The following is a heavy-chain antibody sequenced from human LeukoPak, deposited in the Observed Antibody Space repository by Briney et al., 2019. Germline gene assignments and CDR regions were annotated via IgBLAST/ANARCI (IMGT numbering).Heavy chain of an antibody. CDR3: ARGWFGSSGYLSNYFDY. CDR2: VYYSGST. V-gene: IGHV4-59*08. CDR1: GGSISSYY. D-gene: IGHD3-22*01. J-gene: IGHJ4*02. Sequence: PSETLSLPCTVSGGSISSYYWSWIRQPPGKGLECIGHVYYSGSTDYNPSLKSRLTISVDSSMNQFSLKLSSVTAADTAVYYCARGWFGSSGYLSNYFDYWGQGTLVTVSS.